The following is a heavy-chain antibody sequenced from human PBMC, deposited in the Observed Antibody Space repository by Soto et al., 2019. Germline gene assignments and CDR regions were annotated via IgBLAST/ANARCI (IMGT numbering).Heavy chain of an antibody. V-gene: IGHV1-18*04. Sequence: ASVKVSCKASGYTFTSYGISWVRQAPGQGLEWMGWISAYNGNTNYAQKLQGRDTMTTDTSTSTAYMELRSLRSDDTAVYYCARGSLDTAYTYYYYYGMDVWGQGTTVTVSS. J-gene: IGHJ6*02. CDR3: ARGSLDTAYTYYYYYGMDV. CDR1: GYTFTSYG. CDR2: ISAYNGNT. D-gene: IGHD5-18*01.